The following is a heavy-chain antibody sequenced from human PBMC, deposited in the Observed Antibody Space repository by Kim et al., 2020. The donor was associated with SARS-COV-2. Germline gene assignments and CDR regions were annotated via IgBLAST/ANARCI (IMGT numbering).Heavy chain of an antibody. J-gene: IGHJ4*01. D-gene: IGHD3-10*01. CDR3: ARLMGVTKGNPFDY. V-gene: IGHV4-31*03. CDR2: IYYSGST. Sequence: SETLSLTCTVSGASIYSGGYYWSWIRQHPGKGLEWIGYIYYSGSTYYNPSLKSRLTISVDTSKNQISLKVNSVTAADTAVYYCARLMGVTKGNPFDYWG. CDR1: GASIYSGGYY.